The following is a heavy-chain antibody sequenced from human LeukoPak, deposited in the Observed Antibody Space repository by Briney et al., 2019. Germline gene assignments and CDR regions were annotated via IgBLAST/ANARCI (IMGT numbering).Heavy chain of an antibody. Sequence: ASVKVSCKASGYTFTSYGISWVRQAPGQGLEWMGWISDYNGNRNYAQKLQGRVTMTTDTSTSTAYMELRSLRYDDTAVYYCATDIVVVPAAIGVYWGQGTLVTVSS. J-gene: IGHJ4*02. V-gene: IGHV1-18*01. CDR1: GYTFTSYG. D-gene: IGHD2-2*01. CDR2: ISDYNGNR. CDR3: ATDIVVVPAAIGVY.